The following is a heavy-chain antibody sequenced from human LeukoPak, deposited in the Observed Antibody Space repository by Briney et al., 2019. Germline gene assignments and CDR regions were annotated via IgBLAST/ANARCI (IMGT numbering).Heavy chain of an antibody. J-gene: IGHJ4*02. D-gene: IGHD1-26*01. CDR2: ISGSGGST. V-gene: IGHV3-23*01. CDR3: AKDPSNGVVGATTCFDY. Sequence: PGGSLRLSCAASGFTFSDYAMSWVRQAPGKGLEWASAISGSGGSTYYADSVKGRFTISRDNSKNTLYLQMNSLRAEDTAVYYCAKDPSNGVVGATTCFDYWGQGTLVTVSS. CDR1: GFTFSDYA.